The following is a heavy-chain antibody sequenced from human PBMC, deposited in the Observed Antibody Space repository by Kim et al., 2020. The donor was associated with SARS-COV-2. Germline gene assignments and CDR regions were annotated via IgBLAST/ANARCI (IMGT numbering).Heavy chain of an antibody. CDR3: ARRGYDSSGSNPNWFDP. CDR1: GGTFSSYA. J-gene: IGHJ5*02. V-gene: IGHV1-69*06. D-gene: IGHD3-22*01. CDR2: IIPIFGTA. Sequence: SVKVSCKASGGTFSSYAISWVRQAPGQGLEWMGVIIPIFGTANYAQKFQGRVTITADKSTSTAYMELSSLRSEDTAVYYCARRGYDSSGSNPNWFDPWGQGTLVTVSS.